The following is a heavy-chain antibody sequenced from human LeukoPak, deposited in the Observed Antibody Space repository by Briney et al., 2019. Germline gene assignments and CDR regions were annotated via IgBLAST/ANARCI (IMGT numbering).Heavy chain of an antibody. D-gene: IGHD2-15*01. J-gene: IGHJ4*02. V-gene: IGHV4-39*07. Sequence: SETLSLTCTVSGGSISSSSYYWGWIRQPPGKGLEWIGSIYYSGNTYYNPSLKSRVTISADTSKNHFSLKLSSVTAGDTALYYCAGADYIASRNSLYYFDYWGQGTLVTVSS. CDR3: AGADYIASRNSLYYFDY. CDR1: GGSISSSSYY. CDR2: IYYSGNT.